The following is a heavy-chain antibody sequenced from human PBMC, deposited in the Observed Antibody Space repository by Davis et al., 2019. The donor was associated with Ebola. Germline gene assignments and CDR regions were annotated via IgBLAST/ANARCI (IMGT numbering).Heavy chain of an antibody. CDR1: GYSFSNFW. V-gene: IGHV5-51*01. D-gene: IGHD1-1*01. J-gene: IGHJ4*02. CDR2: IYPGDSDT. Sequence: GESLKISCKGSGYSFSNFWIAWVRQMPGKGLEWMGIIYPGDSDTKYSPSFQGQVTISADKSISTAYLQWSNLKASDTAMYYCSTVERGSLLGYWGQGTLVTVSS. CDR3: STVERGSLLGY.